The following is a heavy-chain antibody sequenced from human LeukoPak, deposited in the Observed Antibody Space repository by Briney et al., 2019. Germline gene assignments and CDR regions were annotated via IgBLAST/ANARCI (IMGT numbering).Heavy chain of an antibody. CDR2: IYNSGST. Sequence: SQTLSLTCTVSDGSIRSGGYYWSWIRQHPGMGLEWIGYIYNSGSTNYNPSLKSRVTISVDTSKNQFSLKLSSVTAADTAVYYCARGYSYGRSYYYYGMDVWGQGTTVTVSS. D-gene: IGHD5-18*01. V-gene: IGHV4-61*08. CDR1: DGSIRSGGYY. CDR3: ARGYSYGRSYYYYGMDV. J-gene: IGHJ6*02.